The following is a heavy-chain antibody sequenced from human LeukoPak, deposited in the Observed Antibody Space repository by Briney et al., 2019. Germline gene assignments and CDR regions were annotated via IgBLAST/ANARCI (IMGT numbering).Heavy chain of an antibody. Sequence: SQTLSLTCAISGDSVSSNSAAWNWIRQSPSRGLEWLGRTYYRSKWYNDYAVSVKSRITINPDTSKNQFSLQLNPVTPEDTAVYYCARETEYYYGSGSYPPHFDYWGQGTLVTVSS. V-gene: IGHV6-1*01. CDR2: TYYRSKWYN. J-gene: IGHJ4*02. D-gene: IGHD3-10*01. CDR1: GDSVSSNSAA. CDR3: ARETEYYYGSGSYPPHFDY.